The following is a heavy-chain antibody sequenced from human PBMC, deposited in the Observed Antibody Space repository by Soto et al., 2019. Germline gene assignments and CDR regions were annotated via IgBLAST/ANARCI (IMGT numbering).Heavy chain of an antibody. V-gene: IGHV3-33*01. CDR2: IWYDGSNK. J-gene: IGHJ3*02. Sequence: QVQLVESGGGVVQPGRSLRLSCAASGFTFSSYGMHWVRQAPGKGLEWVAVIWYDGSNKYHADSVKGRFTISRDNSKNTLYLQMNSLRAEDTAVYYCATYGGSPGAFDIWGQGTMVTVSS. CDR3: ATYGGSPGAFDI. D-gene: IGHD2-15*01. CDR1: GFTFSSYG.